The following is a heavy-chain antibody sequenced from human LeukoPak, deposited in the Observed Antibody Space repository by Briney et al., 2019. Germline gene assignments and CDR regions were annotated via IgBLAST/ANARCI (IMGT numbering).Heavy chain of an antibody. Sequence: PGGSLRLSCAASGFTFSSYGMHWVRQAPGKGLEWVAVIWYDGSNKYYADSVKGRFTISRDNSKNTLYLQMNSLRAEDTAVYYCASDYYGSGSYKNTDYYYYGMDVWGQGTTVTVSS. V-gene: IGHV3-33*01. CDR2: IWYDGSNK. CDR3: ASDYYGSGSYKNTDYYYYGMDV. D-gene: IGHD3-10*01. J-gene: IGHJ6*02. CDR1: GFTFSSYG.